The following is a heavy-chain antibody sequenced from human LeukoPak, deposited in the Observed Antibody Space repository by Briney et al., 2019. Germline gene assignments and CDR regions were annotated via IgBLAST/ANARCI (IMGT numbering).Heavy chain of an antibody. D-gene: IGHD4-17*01. Sequence: GGSLRLSCAASGFTFSSDWMHWVRQAPGEGLVWVSRITNDASSTSYADSVKGRFTISRDNAKNTLYLEMSSLRAEDTAVYYCVRDSSVTRMDVWGKGTSVTVSS. J-gene: IGHJ6*04. CDR3: VRDSSVTRMDV. CDR1: GFTFSSDW. V-gene: IGHV3-74*01. CDR2: ITNDASST.